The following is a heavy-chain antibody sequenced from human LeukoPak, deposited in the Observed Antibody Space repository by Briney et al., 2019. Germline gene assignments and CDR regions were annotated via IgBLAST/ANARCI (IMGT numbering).Heavy chain of an antibody. Sequence: PSETLSLTCTVSGGTISSYYWSWIRQPPGKRLEWIGYIYTSGSTTYNPSLKSRVTISVDTSKNQFSLKLSSVTAADTAVYYCARYYDSSGDGFDYWGQGTLVTVSS. CDR2: IYTSGST. CDR3: ARYYDSSGDGFDY. V-gene: IGHV4-4*09. CDR1: GGTISSYY. D-gene: IGHD3-22*01. J-gene: IGHJ4*02.